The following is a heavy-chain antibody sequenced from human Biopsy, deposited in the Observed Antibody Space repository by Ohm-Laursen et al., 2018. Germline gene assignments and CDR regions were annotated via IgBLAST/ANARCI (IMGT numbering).Heavy chain of an antibody. J-gene: IGHJ3*02. V-gene: IGHV4-59*01. CDR3: ARVEAGTYDALDI. CDR1: GGSMTGYE. D-gene: IGHD1-26*01. CDR2: IYYSGGT. Sequence: GTLSLTCSVSGGSMTGYEWSWIRLAPGKGLEWIGYIYYSGGTKYNPSLASRVTFSVDMSKSQFSLKLYSVTAAVTAVYYCARVEAGTYDALDIWGQGTLVAVSA.